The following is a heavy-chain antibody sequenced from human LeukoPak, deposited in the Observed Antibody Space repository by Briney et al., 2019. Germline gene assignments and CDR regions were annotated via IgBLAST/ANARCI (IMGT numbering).Heavy chain of an antibody. D-gene: IGHD4-23*01. Sequence: GRSLRLSCAASGFTFSSYGMHWVRQAPGKGLEWVAVISYDGSNKYYADSVKGRFTISRDSSKNTLYLQMNSLRAEDTAVYYCAKDGGNSAFDIWGQGTMVTVSS. CDR2: ISYDGSNK. CDR3: AKDGGNSAFDI. V-gene: IGHV3-30*18. CDR1: GFTFSSYG. J-gene: IGHJ3*02.